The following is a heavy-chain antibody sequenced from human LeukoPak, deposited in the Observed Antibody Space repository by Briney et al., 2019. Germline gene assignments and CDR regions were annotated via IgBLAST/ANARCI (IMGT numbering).Heavy chain of an antibody. CDR1: GFTFRSYG. D-gene: IGHD3-22*01. Sequence: GGSLRLSCVASGFTFRSYGMHWVRQAPGKGLEWVAVISNDGSNKYYADSVEGRFTISRDNSKNTLYLQMNSLRAEDTAVYYCAKDLGYDSSGSLDVWGQGTTVTVSS. V-gene: IGHV3-30*18. J-gene: IGHJ6*02. CDR3: AKDLGYDSSGSLDV. CDR2: ISNDGSNK.